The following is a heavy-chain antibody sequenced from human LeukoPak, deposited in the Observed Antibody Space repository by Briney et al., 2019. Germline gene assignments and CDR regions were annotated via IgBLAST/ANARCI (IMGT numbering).Heavy chain of an antibody. D-gene: IGHD6-13*01. V-gene: IGHV7-4-1*02. J-gene: IGHJ4*02. CDR3: ARGPLIAATVVDY. Sequence: ASVKVSCKASGYTFTTYAINWVRQAPGQGLEWVGWINTNTGNPTYAQGFTGRFVFSLDTSVSTTYLQISSLKAEDTAVYYCARGPLIAATVVDYWGQGTLVTVSS. CDR1: GYTFTTYA. CDR2: INTNTGNP.